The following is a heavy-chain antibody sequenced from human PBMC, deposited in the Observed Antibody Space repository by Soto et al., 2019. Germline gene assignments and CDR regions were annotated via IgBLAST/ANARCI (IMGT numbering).Heavy chain of an antibody. CDR2: IYYSGST. CDR1: GGSISSGDYY. CDR3: SGFMERESSTLAFDI. V-gene: IGHV4-30-4*01. J-gene: IGHJ3*02. D-gene: IGHD2-2*01. Sequence: QVQLQESGPGLVKPSQTLSLTCTVSGGSISSGDYYWSWIRQPPGKGLEWIGYIYYSGSTYYNPSLKSRVTIAVDTSKNSFSLMLSSVTAAATAVYYCSGFMERESSTLAFDIWGQGTMVTVSS.